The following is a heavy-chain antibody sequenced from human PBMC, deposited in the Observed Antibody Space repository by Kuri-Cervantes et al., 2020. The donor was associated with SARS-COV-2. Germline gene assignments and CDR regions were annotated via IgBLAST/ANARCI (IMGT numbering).Heavy chain of an antibody. CDR3: ARGVGYYDGSGTPFDY. J-gene: IGHJ4*02. Sequence: LSLTCAVYGGSFSGYYWSWVRQAPGKGLEWVSVIYSGGSTYYADSAKGRFTISRHNSKNTLYLQMNSLRDEDTAVYYCARGVGYYDGSGTPFDYWGQGTLVTVSS. CDR1: GGSFSGYY. V-gene: IGHV3-53*04. D-gene: IGHD3-22*01. CDR2: IYSGGST.